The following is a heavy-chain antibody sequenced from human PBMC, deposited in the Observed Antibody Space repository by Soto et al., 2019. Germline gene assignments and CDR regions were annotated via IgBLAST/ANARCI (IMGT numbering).Heavy chain of an antibody. J-gene: IGHJ4*02. D-gene: IGHD2-2*01. CDR2: ISGSGGST. Sequence: EVQLLESGGGLVQPGGSLRLSCVASGHTFQNYAMTWVRQAPGKGLEWVSGISGSGGSTYYAESVRGRFTISRDDSKNTRYLQMSSLRAEVTAVYSGAIVSRCFGVVPATLNWGQGTLVTVSS. CDR1: GHTFQNYA. V-gene: IGHV3-23*01. CDR3: AIVSRCFGVVPATLN.